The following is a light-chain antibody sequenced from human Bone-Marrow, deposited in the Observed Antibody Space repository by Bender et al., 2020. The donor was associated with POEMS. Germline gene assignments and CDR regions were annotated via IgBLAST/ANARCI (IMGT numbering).Light chain of an antibody. J-gene: IGLJ1*01. Sequence: SYELAQPPSVSVAPGQTATISCGGNNIGTTFVHWYQQRPGQAPVLVVYDDTERPSGIPDRFSGSKPDNTATLTISSVEAGDEADYYCQVWDSSRDQPYVFGSGTKVTVL. CDR3: QVWDSSRDQPYV. V-gene: IGLV3-21*02. CDR1: NIGTTF. CDR2: DDT.